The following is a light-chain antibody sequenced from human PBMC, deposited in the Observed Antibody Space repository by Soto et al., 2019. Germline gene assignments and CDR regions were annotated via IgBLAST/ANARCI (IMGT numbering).Light chain of an antibody. CDR2: EVT. V-gene: IGLV2-14*01. CDR1: GSDIGGYNY. Sequence: QSVLTQPASMSGSPGQSITISCTGTGSDIGGYNYVSWYQQHPGKAPKLLIYEVTNRPSGISSRFSGSKSVNTASLTISGLQAEDDAHYYCNSYTSTSAHVLFGGGTQLTVL. J-gene: IGLJ7*01. CDR3: NSYTSTSAHVL.